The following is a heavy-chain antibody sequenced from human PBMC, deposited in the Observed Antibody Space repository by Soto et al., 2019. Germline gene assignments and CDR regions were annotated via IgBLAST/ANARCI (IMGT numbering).Heavy chain of an antibody. CDR1: GFTFSSYA. CDR3: AKDDLKDHTMVVVVERAVGKA. CDR2: ISGSGGST. D-gene: IGHD3-22*01. J-gene: IGHJ5*02. V-gene: IGHV3-23*01. Sequence: EVQLLESGGGLVQPGGSLRLSCAASGFTFSSYAMSWVRQAPGKGLEWVSAISGSGGSTYYADSVKGRFTISRDNTKNTLYLQMNSLRAEDTAVYYCAKDDLKDHTMVVVVERAVGKAWGQGTLVTVSS.